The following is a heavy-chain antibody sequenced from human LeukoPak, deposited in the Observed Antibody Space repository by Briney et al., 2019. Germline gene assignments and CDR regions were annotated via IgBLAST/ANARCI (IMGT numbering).Heavy chain of an antibody. J-gene: IGHJ5*02. Sequence: GGSLRLSCAASGFTFSSYGMHWVRQAPGKGLEWVAVISYDGSNKYYADSVKGRFTISRDNSKNTLYLQMNSLRAEDTAVYYCARQRYSYGSGPNWFDPWGQGTLVTVSS. CDR1: GFTFSSYG. D-gene: IGHD5-18*01. CDR2: ISYDGSNK. V-gene: IGHV3-30*03. CDR3: ARQRYSYGSGPNWFDP.